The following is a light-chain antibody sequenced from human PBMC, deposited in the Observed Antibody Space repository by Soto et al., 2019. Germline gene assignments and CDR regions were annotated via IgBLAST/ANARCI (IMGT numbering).Light chain of an antibody. Sequence: EVVLTQSPVTLSLSPGERATLSCRASQSFRGLLAWYQQKPGQAPRLLIYDAYNRATGIPPRFSGSGSGTDFTLTISDVQPEDFALYYCHQRQSWPRTFGQGTKV. J-gene: IGKJ1*01. V-gene: IGKV3-11*01. CDR1: QSFRGL. CDR3: HQRQSWPRT. CDR2: DAY.